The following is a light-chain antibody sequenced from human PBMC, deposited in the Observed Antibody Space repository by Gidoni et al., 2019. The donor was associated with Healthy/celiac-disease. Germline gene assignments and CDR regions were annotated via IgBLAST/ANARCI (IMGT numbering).Light chain of an antibody. Sequence: EIVITPSPATLSVSPGERATLSCTASQSVSSNLAWYQQKPGQAPRLLIYGSSTRATGSPARFSGSGSGTEFTLTISSLQSEDFAVYYCQQYKNWPPWTFGQGTKVEIK. V-gene: IGKV3-15*01. CDR1: QSVSSN. J-gene: IGKJ1*01. CDR2: GSS. CDR3: QQYKNWPPWT.